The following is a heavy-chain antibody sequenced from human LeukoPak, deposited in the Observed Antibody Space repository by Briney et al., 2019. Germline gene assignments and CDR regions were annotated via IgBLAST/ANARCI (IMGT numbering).Heavy chain of an antibody. Sequence: ASVKVSCKASGYTFTSYAMHWVRQAPGQRLEWMGWINAGNGNTKYSQKFQGRVTITRDTSASTAYMELSSLRSEDTAVYYCAKGNGCCPDFDYWSQGTLVTVSS. CDR3: AKGNGCCPDFDY. J-gene: IGHJ4*02. CDR1: GYTFTSYA. D-gene: IGHD4/OR15-4a*01. CDR2: INAGNGNT. V-gene: IGHV1-3*01.